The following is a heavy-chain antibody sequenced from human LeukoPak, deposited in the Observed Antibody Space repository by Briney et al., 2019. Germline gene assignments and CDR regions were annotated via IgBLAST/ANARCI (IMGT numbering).Heavy chain of an antibody. J-gene: IGHJ5*02. Sequence: GGSLRLSCAASGFTFSNAWMSWVRQAPGKGLEWVGRIKSKTDGGTTDYAAPVKGRFTISRDDSKNTLYLQMNSLKTEDTAVYYCTREYKKDGTAAAGSWGQGTLVTVSS. D-gene: IGHD6-13*01. V-gene: IGHV3-15*01. CDR1: GFTFSNAW. CDR3: TREYKKDGTAAAGS. CDR2: IKSKTDGGTT.